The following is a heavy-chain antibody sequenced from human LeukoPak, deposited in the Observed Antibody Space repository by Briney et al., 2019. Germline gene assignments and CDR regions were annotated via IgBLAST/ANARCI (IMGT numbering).Heavy chain of an antibody. CDR3: ARDWVDIVATMYFDY. D-gene: IGHD5-12*01. J-gene: IGHJ4*02. Sequence: PGGSLRLSCAASGFTFSDYYMSWIRQAPGKGLEWVSNISNSGSTIYYVDSVKGRFTISRDNAKNLLYLQMNSLRAEDTAVYYDARDWVDIVATMYFDYWGQGTLVTVSS. CDR2: ISNSGSTI. V-gene: IGHV3-11*04. CDR1: GFTFSDYY.